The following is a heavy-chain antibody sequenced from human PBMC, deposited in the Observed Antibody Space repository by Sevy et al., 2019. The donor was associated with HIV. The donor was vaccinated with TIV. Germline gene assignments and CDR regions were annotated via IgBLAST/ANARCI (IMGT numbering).Heavy chain of an antibody. Sequence: GGSLRLSCAASGFSFDDYMMHWVRQAPGRGLEWVSGINWSGGGITYADSVKDRFTISRDNAKNSLYLQMNNLRAEDMALYYCATGDSRDTVGVGTFDVWGQWTMVTVS. CDR1: GFSFDDYM. D-gene: IGHD3-10*01. V-gene: IGHV3-9*03. J-gene: IGHJ3*01. CDR3: ATGDSRDTVGVGTFDV. CDR2: INWSGGGI.